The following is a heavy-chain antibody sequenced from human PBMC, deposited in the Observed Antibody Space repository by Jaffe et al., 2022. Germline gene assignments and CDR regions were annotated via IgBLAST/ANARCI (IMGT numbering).Heavy chain of an antibody. CDR2: LPFDESNR. CDR1: GLSFSTYG. Sequence: QVQLAESGGDVVQPGGSLRLSCSASGLSFSTYGIHWVRQAPGKGLEWVAFLPFDESNRYYADSVKGRFTISRDNSKNTLYLQMNSLRAEDTAIYYCAKGINAATRVRALLDSWGQGTLVTVSS. V-gene: IGHV3-30*02. D-gene: IGHD3-3*01. CDR3: AKGINAATRVRALLDS. J-gene: IGHJ4*02.